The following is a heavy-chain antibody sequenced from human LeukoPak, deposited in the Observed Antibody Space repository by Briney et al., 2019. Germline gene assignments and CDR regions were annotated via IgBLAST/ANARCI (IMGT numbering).Heavy chain of an antibody. CDR3: ATRGGGLGSLSGWFDH. D-gene: IGHD7-27*01. V-gene: IGHV1-24*01. CDR2: FNPDDGET. Sequence: GASVKVSCKVSGYTLTELSMHWVRQAPGKGLEWMGWFNPDDGETIYAQKFQGRVTMTEDTSTDTAYMELSSLRSDDTAVYYCATRGGGLGSLSGWFDHWGQGTLVTVSS. J-gene: IGHJ5*02. CDR1: GYTLTELS.